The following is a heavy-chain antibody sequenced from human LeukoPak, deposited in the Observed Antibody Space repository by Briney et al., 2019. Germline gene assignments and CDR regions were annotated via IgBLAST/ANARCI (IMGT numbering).Heavy chain of an antibody. Sequence: GASVKVSCKASGYTFTSYGIGWVRQAPGQGLEWMGWISAYNGNTNYAQKLQGRVTMTTDTSTSTAYMELRSLRSDDTAVYYCARVAYDSSGSYFDYWGQGTLVTVSS. D-gene: IGHD3-22*01. V-gene: IGHV1-18*01. CDR3: ARVAYDSSGSYFDY. CDR2: ISAYNGNT. J-gene: IGHJ4*02. CDR1: GYTFTSYG.